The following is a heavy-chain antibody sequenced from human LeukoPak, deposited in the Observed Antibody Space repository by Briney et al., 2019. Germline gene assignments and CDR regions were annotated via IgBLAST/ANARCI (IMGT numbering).Heavy chain of an antibody. V-gene: IGHV4-30-2*01. D-gene: IGHD6-6*01. CDR2: IYHSGST. CDR1: GGSISSGGYS. J-gene: IGHJ5*02. Sequence: SQILSLTCAVSGGSISSGGYSWSWIRQPPGKGLEWIGYIYHSGSTYYNPSLKSRVTISVDRSKNQFSLKLSSVTAADTAVYYCARSGRRYLDPWGQGTLVTVSS. CDR3: ARSGRRYLDP.